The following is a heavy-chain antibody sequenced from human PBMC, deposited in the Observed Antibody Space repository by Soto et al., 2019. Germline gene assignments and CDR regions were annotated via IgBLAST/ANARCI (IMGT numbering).Heavy chain of an antibody. J-gene: IGHJ6*02. Sequence: SVKVSCKASGGTFSSYAISWVRQAPGQGLEWMGGIIPIFGTANYAQKFQGRVTITADESTSTAYMELSSLRSEDTAVYYCARRGNITGTTSGAYYYYYGMDVWGQGTTVTVSS. CDR3: ARRGNITGTTSGAYYYYYGMDV. D-gene: IGHD1-7*01. CDR2: IIPIFGTA. CDR1: GGTFSSYA. V-gene: IGHV1-69*13.